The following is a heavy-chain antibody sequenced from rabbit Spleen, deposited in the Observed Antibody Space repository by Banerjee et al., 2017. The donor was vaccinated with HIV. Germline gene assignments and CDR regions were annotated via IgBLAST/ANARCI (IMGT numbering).Heavy chain of an antibody. J-gene: IGHJ3*01. Sequence: QEQLVESGGGLVQPEGSLTLTCKASGFDLSTYGVSWVRQAPGKGLEWIGCIYTGSGSTVYANWAKGRFTIAKTSSTTVTLQMTSLTAADTATYFCARDDTSYGVVMNLWGQGTLVTVS. CDR1: GFDLSTYG. V-gene: IGHV1S45*01. CDR3: ARDDTSYGVVMNL. D-gene: IGHD6-1*01. CDR2: IYTGSGST.